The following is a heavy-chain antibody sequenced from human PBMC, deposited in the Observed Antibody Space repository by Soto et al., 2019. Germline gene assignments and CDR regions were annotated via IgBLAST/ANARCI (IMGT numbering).Heavy chain of an antibody. CDR3: ATTRVPAAIRYYYGMDV. CDR1: GGTFSSYA. CDR2: IIPIFGTA. D-gene: IGHD2-2*01. Sequence: VKVSCKASGGTFSSYAISWVRQAPGQGLEWMGGIIPIFGTANYAQKFQGRVTITADESTSTAYMELSSLRSEDTAVYYCATTRVPAAIRYYYGMDVWGQGTTVTVSS. J-gene: IGHJ6*02. V-gene: IGHV1-69*13.